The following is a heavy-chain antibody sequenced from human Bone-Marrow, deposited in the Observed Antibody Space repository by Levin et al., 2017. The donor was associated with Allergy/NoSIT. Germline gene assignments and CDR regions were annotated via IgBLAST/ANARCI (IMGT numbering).Heavy chain of an antibody. CDR3: VRAPSGRAVSAIDDAFDF. CDR1: ESTFRTFA. V-gene: IGHV3-30*04. J-gene: IGHJ3*01. CDR2: TPYIGGRE. D-gene: IGHD2-15*01. Sequence: GGSLRLSCTASESTFRTFAVHWVRQAPGKGLEWVAVTPYIGGREDSADSVRGRFTISRDTDKKTVFLKMNSLTPDDTALYYCVRAPSGRAVSAIDDAFDFWGQGTVVTVSS.